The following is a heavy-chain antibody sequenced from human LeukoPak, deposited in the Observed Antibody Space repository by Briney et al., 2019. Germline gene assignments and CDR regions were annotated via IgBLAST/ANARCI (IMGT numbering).Heavy chain of an antibody. CDR3: ATDRGYYDSSGYPNDY. CDR1: GYTLTELS. V-gene: IGHV1-24*01. D-gene: IGHD3-22*01. CDR2: FDPEDGET. Sequence: ASEKVSCKVSGYTLTELSMHWVRQAPGKGLEWMGGFDPEDGETIYAQKFQGRVTMTEDTSTDTAYMELSSLRSEDTAVYYCATDRGYYDSSGYPNDYWGQGTLVTVSS. J-gene: IGHJ4*02.